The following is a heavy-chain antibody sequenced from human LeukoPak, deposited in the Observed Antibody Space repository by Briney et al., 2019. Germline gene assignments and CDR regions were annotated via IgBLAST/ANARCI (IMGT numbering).Heavy chain of an antibody. CDR2: ISADGSTI. CDR1: GFIFSDYW. CDR3: AKGMVRGVGDY. Sequence: PGGSLRLSCVASGFIFSDYWMHWVRQVPGKGLGWVSRISADGSTITYADSVKGRFTISRDNAKNTLFLQMNSLRAEDTAVYYCAKGMVRGVGDYWGQGTLVTVSS. J-gene: IGHJ4*02. D-gene: IGHD3-10*01. V-gene: IGHV3-74*01.